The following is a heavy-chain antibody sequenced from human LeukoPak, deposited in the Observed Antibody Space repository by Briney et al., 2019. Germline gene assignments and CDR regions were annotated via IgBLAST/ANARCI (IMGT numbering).Heavy chain of an antibody. CDR2: IYTSGST. V-gene: IGHV4-4*07. CDR3: AKTYYYDSSGYYRDAFDI. J-gene: IGHJ3*02. Sequence: SETLSLTCTVSGTSISSYYWSWIRQPAGKGLEWIGRIYTSGSTNYNPSLKSRVTMSVDTSKNQLSLKLSSVTAADTAVDYCAKTYYYDSSGYYRDAFDIWGQGTMVTVSS. D-gene: IGHD3-22*01. CDR1: GTSISSYY.